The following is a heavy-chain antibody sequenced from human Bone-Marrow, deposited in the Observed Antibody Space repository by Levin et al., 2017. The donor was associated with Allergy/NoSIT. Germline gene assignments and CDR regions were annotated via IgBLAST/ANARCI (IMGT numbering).Heavy chain of an antibody. CDR2: IYSGGST. V-gene: IGHV3-53*01. Sequence: ETLSLTCAASGFTVSSNYMSWVRQAPGKGLEWVSVIYSGGSTYYADSVKGRFTISRDNSKNTLYLQMNSLRAEDTAVYYCAREERGGAFDIWGQGTMVTVSS. CDR3: AREERGGAFDI. J-gene: IGHJ3*02. D-gene: IGHD5-24*01. CDR1: GFTVSSNY.